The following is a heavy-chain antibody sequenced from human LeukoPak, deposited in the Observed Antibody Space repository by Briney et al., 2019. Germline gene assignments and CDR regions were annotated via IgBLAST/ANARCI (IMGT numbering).Heavy chain of an antibody. CDR1: GFTVSSNY. CDR2: IGWNSASM. J-gene: IGHJ3*02. Sequence: PGGSLRLSCAASGFTVSSNYMSWVRQAPGKGLEWVSSIGWNSASMAYADSVKGRFTISRDNAKNSLYLQMNSLRTEDTALYYCARVQYSSSSKGAFDIWGQGTMVTVSS. V-gene: IGHV3-9*01. D-gene: IGHD6-6*01. CDR3: ARVQYSSSSKGAFDI.